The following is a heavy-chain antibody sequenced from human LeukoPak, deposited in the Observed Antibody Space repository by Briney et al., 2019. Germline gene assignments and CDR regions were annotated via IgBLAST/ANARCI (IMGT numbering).Heavy chain of an antibody. V-gene: IGHV1-2*02. CDR3: AVTYYYDSSGYYYGLVFDY. J-gene: IGHJ4*02. Sequence: ASVKVSCKASGCTFTGYYMHWVRQAPGQGLEWMGWINPNSGGTNYAQKFQGRVTVTRDTSISTAYMELSRLRSDDTAVYYCAVTYYYDSSGYYYGLVFDYWGQGTLVTVSS. CDR2: INPNSGGT. D-gene: IGHD3-22*01. CDR1: GCTFTGYY.